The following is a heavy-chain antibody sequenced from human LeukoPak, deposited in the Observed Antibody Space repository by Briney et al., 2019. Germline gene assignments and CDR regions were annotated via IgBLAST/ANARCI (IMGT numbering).Heavy chain of an antibody. D-gene: IGHD6-19*01. CDR1: GDSVTSNNAA. J-gene: IGHJ4*02. Sequence: SQTLSLTCAISGDSVTSNNAAWTWIGQSPSRGLEWLGRTYYRSSWKNDNAESVKSRITINADTSKSQFYLQLNSVTPEDTAIYYCARSVAGRLDYWGQGTLVTVSS. V-gene: IGHV6-1*01. CDR2: TYYRSSWKN. CDR3: ARSVAGRLDY.